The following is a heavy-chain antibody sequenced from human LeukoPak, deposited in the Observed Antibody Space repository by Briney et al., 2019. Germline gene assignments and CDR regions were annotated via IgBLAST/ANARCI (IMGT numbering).Heavy chain of an antibody. Sequence: ASVKVSCKASGGTFSSYAISWVRQAPGQGLEWMGGIIPIFGTANYAQKFQGRVTITTDESTSTAYMELSSLRSEDTAVYYCAREEYCSSTSCLTNWFDPWGQGTLVTVPS. D-gene: IGHD2-2*01. V-gene: IGHV1-69*05. CDR3: AREEYCSSTSCLTNWFDP. CDR2: IIPIFGTA. J-gene: IGHJ5*02. CDR1: GGTFSSYA.